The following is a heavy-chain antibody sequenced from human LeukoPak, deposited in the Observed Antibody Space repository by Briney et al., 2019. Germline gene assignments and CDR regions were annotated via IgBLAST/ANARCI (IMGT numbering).Heavy chain of an antibody. CDR3: ARDSDTSGNHWFSDV. D-gene: IGHD6-19*01. Sequence: GTSLRLSCAASGFTFHNFGMVWVRQAPGKGLQWVAAIDPDGNDNYYADSARGRFVISRDNSKNTLYLQIYSLTVVDTAVYYCARDSDTSGNHWFSDVWGRGTLVIASS. CDR1: GFTFHNFG. CDR2: IDPDGNDN. V-gene: IGHV3-30*12. J-gene: IGHJ2*01.